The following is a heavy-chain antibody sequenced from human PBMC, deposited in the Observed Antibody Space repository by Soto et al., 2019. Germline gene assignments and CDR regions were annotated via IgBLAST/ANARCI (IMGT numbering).Heavy chain of an antibody. Sequence: QVQLQESGPGLVKPSQTLSLTCTVSGGSISSGAYYWSCIRQHPGKGLEWIGYIYYIGNTYCNPSLKSRVTLSVDTSKTQFSLKLSSVTAADTAVYYCARRYCSSTTCPYDYWGQGTLVTVSS. CDR1: GGSISSGAYY. D-gene: IGHD2-2*01. J-gene: IGHJ4*02. CDR2: IYYIGNT. V-gene: IGHV4-31*03. CDR3: ARRYCSSTTCPYDY.